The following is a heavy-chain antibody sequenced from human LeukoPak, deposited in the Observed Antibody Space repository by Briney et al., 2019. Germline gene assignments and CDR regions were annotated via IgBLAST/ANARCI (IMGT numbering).Heavy chain of an antibody. V-gene: IGHV3-7*04. Sequence: DGSEKYYVDSVKGRFTISRDNAKNSLYLQMNSLRAEDTAVYYCARSIVVVAAATTFFDYWGQGTLVTVSS. J-gene: IGHJ4*02. CDR2: DGSEK. D-gene: IGHD2-15*01. CDR3: ARSIVVVAAATTFFDY.